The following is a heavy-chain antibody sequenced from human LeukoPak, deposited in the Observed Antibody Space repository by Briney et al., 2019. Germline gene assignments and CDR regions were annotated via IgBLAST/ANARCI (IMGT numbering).Heavy chain of an antibody. CDR1: GFTFDDYA. J-gene: IGHJ4*02. V-gene: IGHV3-9*01. CDR2: ISWNSGSI. Sequence: PGRSLRPSCAASGFTFDDYAMHWVRQAPGKGLEWVSGISWNSGSIGYADSVKGRFTISRDNAKNSLYLQMNSLRAEDTALYYCAKDLYSSGWYYFDYWGQGTLVTVSS. CDR3: AKDLYSSGWYYFDY. D-gene: IGHD6-19*01.